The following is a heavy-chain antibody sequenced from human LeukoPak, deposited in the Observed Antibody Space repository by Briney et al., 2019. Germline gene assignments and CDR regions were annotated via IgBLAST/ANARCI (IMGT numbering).Heavy chain of an antibody. CDR2: IWYDGSNK. J-gene: IGHJ6*02. V-gene: IGHV3-33*01. CDR3: ARTLGPATAIPGYYGMDV. D-gene: IGHD2-2*02. Sequence: GGSLRLSCAASGFTFSSYGMHWVRQAPGKGLEWVAVIWYDGSNKYYADSVKGRFTISRDNSKNTLYLQMNSLRAEDTAVYYCARTLGPATAIPGYYGMDVWGQGTTVTVSS. CDR1: GFTFSSYG.